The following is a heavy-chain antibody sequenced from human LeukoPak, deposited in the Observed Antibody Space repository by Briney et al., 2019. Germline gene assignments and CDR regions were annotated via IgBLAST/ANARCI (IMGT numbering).Heavy chain of an antibody. CDR1: GGSISSSSYY. CDR2: IYYSGST. V-gene: IGHV4-39*07. J-gene: IGHJ4*02. Sequence: PSETLSLTCTVSGGSISSSSYYWGWIRQPPGKGLEWIGSIYYSGSTYYNPSLKSRVTISVDTSKNQFSLKLSSVTVADTAVYYCERSNYGSGSYYNIWGQGTLVTVSS. CDR3: ERSNYGSGSYYNI. D-gene: IGHD3-10*01.